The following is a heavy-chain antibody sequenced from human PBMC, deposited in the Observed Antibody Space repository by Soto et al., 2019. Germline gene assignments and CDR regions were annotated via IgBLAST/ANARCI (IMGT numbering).Heavy chain of an antibody. D-gene: IGHD6-13*01. CDR3: ARYRREAVAGYTLDN. J-gene: IGHJ4*02. CDR2: VYNSGST. V-gene: IGHV4-59*01. CDR1: GGSISRNY. Sequence: KSSETLSLTCTVSGGSISRNYWTWIRQPPGKGLEWIGYVYNSGSTNYNPSLKSRVTISEDTSKSQFSLKVNSMTAADTAVYYCARYRREAVAGYTLDNWGQGILVTVSS.